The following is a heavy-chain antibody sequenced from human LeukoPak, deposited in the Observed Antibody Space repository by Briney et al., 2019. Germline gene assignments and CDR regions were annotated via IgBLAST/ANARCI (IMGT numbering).Heavy chain of an antibody. J-gene: IGHJ4*02. CDR3: ARVDCSSTSCSDYFDY. CDR1: GFTVSSNY. V-gene: IGHV3-53*01. D-gene: IGHD2-2*01. CDR2: IYSGGST. Sequence: GGSLRLSCAASGFTVSSNYMSWVRQAPGKGLEWVSVIYSGGSTYYADSVKGRFTISRDNSKNSLYLQMNSLRAEDTAVYYCARVDCSSTSCSDYFDYWGQGTLVTVSS.